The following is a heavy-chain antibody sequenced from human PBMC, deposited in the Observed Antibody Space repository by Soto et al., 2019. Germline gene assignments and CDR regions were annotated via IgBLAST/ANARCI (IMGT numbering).Heavy chain of an antibody. CDR2: INPNSGGT. CDR3: ARRLRGLKFDP. J-gene: IGHJ5*02. D-gene: IGHD3-3*01. V-gene: IGHV1-2*04. Sequence: GASVKDSCKASGYTFTGYYMHWVRQAPGQGLEWMGWINPNSGGTNYARKFQGWVTMTRDTSISTAYMELSRLRSDDTAVYYCARRLRGLKFDPWGQGTLVTVSS. CDR1: GYTFTGYY.